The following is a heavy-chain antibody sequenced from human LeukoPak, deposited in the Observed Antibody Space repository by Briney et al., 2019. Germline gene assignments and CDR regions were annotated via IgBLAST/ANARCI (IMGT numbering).Heavy chain of an antibody. Sequence: GGSLRVSCAASGFTFSNYWMHWVRQAPGKGLVWVSRINSDGSSTSYADSVKGRFTISRDNAKNTLYLQMNSLRAEDTAVYYCARVSSGSYFGYYYYYMDVWGKGTTVTVSS. CDR3: ARVSSGSYFGYYYYYMDV. V-gene: IGHV3-74*01. D-gene: IGHD1-26*01. CDR2: INSDGSST. CDR1: GFTFSNYW. J-gene: IGHJ6*03.